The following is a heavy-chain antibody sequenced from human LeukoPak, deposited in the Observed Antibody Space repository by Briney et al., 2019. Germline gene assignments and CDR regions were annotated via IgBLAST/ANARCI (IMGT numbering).Heavy chain of an antibody. CDR2: IYYSGST. V-gene: IGHV4-31*03. J-gene: IGHJ5*02. CDR3: ARDHLVRGVTGSVFAPETRDGGDNWFDP. CDR1: GGSISSGGYY. Sequence: SETLSLTCTVSGGSISSGGYYWSWIRQHPGKGLEWIGYIYYSGSTYYNPSLKSRVTISVDTSKNQFSLKLSSVTAADTAVYYCARDHLVRGVTGSVFAPETRDGGDNWFDPWGQGTLVTVSS. D-gene: IGHD3-10*01.